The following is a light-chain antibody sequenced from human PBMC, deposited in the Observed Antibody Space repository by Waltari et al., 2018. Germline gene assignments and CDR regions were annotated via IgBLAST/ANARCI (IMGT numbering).Light chain of an antibody. J-gene: IGLJ3*02. V-gene: IGLV3-1*01. Sequence: SYELTQPPSVSVSPGHTASITCSGHRLGDKYVSWYQHKPGQSPVLVIYHDNRRPSGIPERFSGSNSGNTATLTISGTQAMDEADFYCQAWDTSTTAAVFGGGTKLTVL. CDR2: HDN. CDR1: RLGDKY. CDR3: QAWDTSTTAAV.